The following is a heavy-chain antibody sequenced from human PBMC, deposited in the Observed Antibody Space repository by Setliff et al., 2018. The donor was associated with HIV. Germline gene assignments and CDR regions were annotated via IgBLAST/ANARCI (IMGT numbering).Heavy chain of an antibody. CDR3: ARIYDSSAYYPHDAFDI. CDR2: IWSDGSNQ. J-gene: IGHJ3*02. D-gene: IGHD3-22*01. CDR1: GLTFSNYW. V-gene: IGHV3-33*08. Sequence: GGSLRLSCAASGLTFSNYWMHWVRQAPGKGLEWVALIWSDGSNQFYADFVKGRFTFSRDNSKNILYLQMNNLRAEDTAVYYCARIYDSSAYYPHDAFDIWGQGTMVTVSS.